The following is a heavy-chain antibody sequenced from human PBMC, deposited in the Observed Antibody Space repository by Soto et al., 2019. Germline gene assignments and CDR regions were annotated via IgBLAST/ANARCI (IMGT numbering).Heavy chain of an antibody. CDR3: AHSPLGEWHDD. Sequence: SGPTLANPTEALTLSCSLSGCSVTAPGFGVVWIRQPPGKALEWLAIIYWNDDKLYRPSLQSRLTITKDTSKNQVVLTMTNMDPVDTATYYCAHSPLGEWHDDWGQVNQVT. D-gene: IGHD3-16*01. V-gene: IGHV2-5*01. J-gene: IGHJ4*02. CDR2: IYWNDDK. CDR1: GCSVTAPGFG.